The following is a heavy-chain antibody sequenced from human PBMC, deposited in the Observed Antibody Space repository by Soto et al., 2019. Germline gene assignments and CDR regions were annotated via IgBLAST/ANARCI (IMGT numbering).Heavy chain of an antibody. CDR1: GYTFTSYD. J-gene: IGHJ4*02. Sequence: ASVKVSCKASGYTFTSYDINWVRQATGQGLEWMGWMNPNSGNTGYAQKFQGRVTMTRNTSISTAYMELNRLKTDDTAVYYCTRVRLGSSRSSDYWGQGILVTVSS. D-gene: IGHD6-19*01. V-gene: IGHV1-8*01. CDR2: MNPNSGNT. CDR3: TRVRLGSSRSSDY.